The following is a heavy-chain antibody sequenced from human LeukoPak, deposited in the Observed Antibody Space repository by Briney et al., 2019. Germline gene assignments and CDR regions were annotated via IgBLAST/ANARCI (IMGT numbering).Heavy chain of an antibody. CDR2: ISYDGSNQ. J-gene: IGHJ4*02. CDR3: ARGSQRSYYFDY. V-gene: IGHV3-30*03. CDR1: GFTFSSYG. Sequence: GGSLRLSCAVSGFTFSSYGMHWVRQAPDKGLEWVAVISYDGSNQYYADSVKGRFTISRDNSKNTLYLQMNSLRAEDTAVYYCARGSQRSYYFDYWGQGTLVTVSS. D-gene: IGHD1-1*01.